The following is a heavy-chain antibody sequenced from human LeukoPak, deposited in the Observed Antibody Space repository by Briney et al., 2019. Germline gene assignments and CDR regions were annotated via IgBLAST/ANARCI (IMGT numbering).Heavy chain of an antibody. Sequence: GGSLRLSCAASGFTFSGFAFHWVRQAPGKGLEWVSVISGDGDATYYADSVKGRFTISRDNSKNTLYLQMDSLRAGDTAVYYCARSSGFSSWYSPFDYWGQGTLVTVSS. CDR3: ARSSGFSSWYSPFDY. CDR2: ISGDGDAT. D-gene: IGHD6-13*01. CDR1: GFTFSGFA. J-gene: IGHJ4*02. V-gene: IGHV3-23*01.